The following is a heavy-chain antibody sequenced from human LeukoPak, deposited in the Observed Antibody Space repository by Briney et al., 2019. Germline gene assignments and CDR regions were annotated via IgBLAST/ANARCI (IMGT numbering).Heavy chain of an antibody. CDR3: ARGFGLVADY. CDR2: ISYDGSNK. D-gene: IGHD5-12*01. V-gene: IGHV3-30-3*01. Sequence: PGGSLRLSCAASGFNFSSYAMHWVRRAPGKGLEWVAVISYDGSNKYYADSAKGRFTISRDNSKNTLYLQMNSLRAEDTAVYYCARGFGLVADYWGQGTLVTVSS. CDR1: GFNFSSYA. J-gene: IGHJ4*02.